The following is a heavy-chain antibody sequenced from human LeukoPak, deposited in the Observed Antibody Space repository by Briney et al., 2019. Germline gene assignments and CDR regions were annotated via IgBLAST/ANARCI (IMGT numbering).Heavy chain of an antibody. CDR1: GDSISSGGYY. V-gene: IGHV4-31*03. CDR2: IYYSGST. J-gene: IGHJ2*01. Sequence: PSETLSLTCTVSGDSISSGGYYWRWVRQHPGKGLEWIGYIYYSGSTYYNPSLKSRVTISVDTSKNQFSLKLSSVTAADTAVYYCARESNWPNWYFDLWGRGTLVTVSS. D-gene: IGHD1-20*01. CDR3: ARESNWPNWYFDL.